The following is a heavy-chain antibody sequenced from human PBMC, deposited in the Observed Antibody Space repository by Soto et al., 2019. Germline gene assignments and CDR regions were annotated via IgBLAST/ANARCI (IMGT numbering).Heavy chain of an antibody. CDR1: GFTFSSYA. V-gene: IGHV3-23*01. Sequence: GGSLRLSCAASGFTFSSYAMSWVRQAPGKGLEWVSAISGSGGSTYYADSVKGRFTISRDNSKNTLYLQMNSLRAEDTAVYYCAKDRVVPNSKVAVEFDYWGQGTLVTVSS. CDR3: AKDRVVPNSKVAVEFDY. J-gene: IGHJ4*02. D-gene: IGHD2-15*01. CDR2: ISGSGGST.